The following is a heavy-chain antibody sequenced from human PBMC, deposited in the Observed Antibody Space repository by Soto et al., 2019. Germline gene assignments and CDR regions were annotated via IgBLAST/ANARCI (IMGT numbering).Heavy chain of an antibody. CDR3: TTDESPGSGCLNY. J-gene: IGHJ4*02. CDR1: GFTFTNAW. V-gene: IGHV3-15*07. Sequence: EVQLVDSGGGLVKSGGSLRLSCAASGFTFTNAWMNWVRQAPGKGLEWVGRIKSKTDGATTDYTAPVKGRFTISRDDSKNTLYLQMNSLKTEDTAVYYCTTDESPGSGCLNYWGQGTLVTVSS. D-gene: IGHD5-18*01. CDR2: IKSKTDGATT.